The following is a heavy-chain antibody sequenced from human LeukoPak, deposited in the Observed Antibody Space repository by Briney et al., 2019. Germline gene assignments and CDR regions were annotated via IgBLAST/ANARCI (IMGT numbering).Heavy chain of an antibody. CDR3: ARAKPKNMVRGLIMRRESRYYFDY. V-gene: IGHV3-53*01. Sequence: GGSLRLSCAASGFTVSRNYMSWVGQAPGKGLEWVSVIYSGGSTYYADSGTGRLTISRDNSKSTLYIQMNSLRAEDTAVYYCARAKPKNMVRGLIMRRESRYYFDYWGQGTLVTVSS. D-gene: IGHD3-10*01. CDR1: GFTVSRNY. J-gene: IGHJ4*02. CDR2: IYSGGST.